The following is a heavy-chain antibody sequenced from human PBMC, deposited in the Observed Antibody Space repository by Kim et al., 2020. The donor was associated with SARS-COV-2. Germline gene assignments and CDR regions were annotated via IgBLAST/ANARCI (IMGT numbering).Heavy chain of an antibody. J-gene: IGHJ6*02. CDR1: GYSFTSYW. D-gene: IGHD3-16*02. CDR3: ARLSFLPSGRGRGWGNYYYYGMDV. Sequence: GESLKISCKGSGYSFTSYWISWVRQMPGKGLEWMGRIDPSDSYTNYSPSFQGHVTISADKSISTAYLQWSSLKASDTAMYYCARLSFLPSGRGRGWGNYYYYGMDVWGQGTTVTVSS. V-gene: IGHV5-10-1*01. CDR2: IDPSDSYT.